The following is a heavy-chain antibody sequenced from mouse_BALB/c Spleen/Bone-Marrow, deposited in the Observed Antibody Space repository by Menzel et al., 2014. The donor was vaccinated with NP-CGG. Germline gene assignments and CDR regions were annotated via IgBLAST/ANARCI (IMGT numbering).Heavy chain of an antibody. J-gene: IGHJ4*01. CDR2: ILPGSGNT. CDR3: AREDITTVVEMDY. CDR1: GYTFSSYW. Sequence: VQRVESGAELMKPGASVKISCKATGYTFSSYWIEWVKQRPGHGLEWIGEILPGSGNTNYNEKFKGKATFTADTSSNTAYMQLSSLTSEDSAVYYCAREDITTVVEMDYWCQGTSVTVSS. V-gene: IGHV1-9*01. D-gene: IGHD1-1*01.